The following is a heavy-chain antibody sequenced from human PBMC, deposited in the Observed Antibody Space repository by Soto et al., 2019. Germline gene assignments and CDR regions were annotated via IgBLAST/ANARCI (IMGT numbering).Heavy chain of an antibody. CDR2: TSNNGDRT. D-gene: IGHD6-19*01. V-gene: IGHV3-23*01. CDR1: GLTFTDHA. CDR3: ARPPLYSNGGYFDS. Sequence: PGGSLRLSCAVSGLTFTDHAMTWVRQAPGKGLEWVSTTSNNGDRTFYADSVKGRFTVSTDRTNNTLYLQMNSLRADDTAVYFCARPPLYSNGGYFDSWGQGTLV. J-gene: IGHJ4*02.